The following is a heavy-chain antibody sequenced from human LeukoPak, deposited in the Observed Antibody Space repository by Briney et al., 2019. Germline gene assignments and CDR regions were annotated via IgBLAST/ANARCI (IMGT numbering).Heavy chain of an antibody. V-gene: IGHV3-21*01. Sequence: GGSLRLSCEASGFTFNMYSLNWVRQAPGKGLEWVSYISSSSRDTYYADSVKGRFTISRDNAKNSLYLQMNSLRAEDTAVYYCARGLPAGTVDYWGQGTLVTVSS. J-gene: IGHJ4*02. CDR3: ARGLPAGTVDY. D-gene: IGHD6-19*01. CDR1: GFTFNMYS. CDR2: ISSSSRDT.